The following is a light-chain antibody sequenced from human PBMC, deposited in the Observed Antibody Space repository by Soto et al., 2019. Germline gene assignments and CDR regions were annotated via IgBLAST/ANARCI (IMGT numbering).Light chain of an antibody. CDR3: QSYDSSRSGFVV. V-gene: IGLV1-40*01. CDR2: GNS. Sequence: QSVLTQPPSVSGAPGQRVTISCTGSSSNIGAGYDVHWYQKLPGTAPKRLIDGNSNRPSGVPDRFSGSKSGTSASLAITGLQAEDEADYYCQSYDSSRSGFVVFGGGTQLTVL. CDR1: SSNIGAGYD. J-gene: IGLJ2*01.